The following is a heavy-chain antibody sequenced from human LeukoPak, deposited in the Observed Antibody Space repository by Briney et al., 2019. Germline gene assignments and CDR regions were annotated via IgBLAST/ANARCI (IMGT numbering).Heavy chain of an antibody. J-gene: IGHJ5*02. V-gene: IGHV4-31*03. Sequence: PSQTLSLTCTVSGGSISSGGYYWSWIRQHPGKGLEWIGYIYYSGSTYYNPSLKSRVTISVDTSKNQFSLKLSSVTAADTAVYYCARGITYYYDSSGLNWFDPWGQGTLVTVSS. CDR1: GGSISSGGYY. CDR2: IYYSGST. CDR3: ARGITYYYDSSGLNWFDP. D-gene: IGHD3-22*01.